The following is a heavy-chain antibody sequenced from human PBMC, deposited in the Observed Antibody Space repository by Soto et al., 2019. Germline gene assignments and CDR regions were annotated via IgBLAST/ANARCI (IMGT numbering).Heavy chain of an antibody. CDR1: GGTFSSYA. D-gene: IGHD3-10*01. Sequence: SVKVSCKASGGTFSSYAISWVRQAPGQGLEWMGGIIPIFGTANYAQKFQGRVTITADESTSTAYMGLSSLRSEDTAVYYCARVPYGSGRHYYYGMNVWGQGTTVTVSS. CDR3: ARVPYGSGRHYYYGMNV. V-gene: IGHV1-69*13. J-gene: IGHJ6*02. CDR2: IIPIFGTA.